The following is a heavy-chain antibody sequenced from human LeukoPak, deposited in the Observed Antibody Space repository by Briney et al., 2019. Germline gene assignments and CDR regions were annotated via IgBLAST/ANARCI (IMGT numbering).Heavy chain of an antibody. Sequence: GESLKISYKGSGYSFTSYWIGWVRQMPGKGLEWMGIIYPGDSDTRYSPSFQGQVTTSADKSISTAYLQWSSLKASDTAMYYCARHGCSTTSCAQFDPWGQGTLVTVSS. CDR3: ARHGCSTTSCAQFDP. CDR1: GYSFTSYW. CDR2: IYPGDSDT. V-gene: IGHV5-51*01. D-gene: IGHD2-2*01. J-gene: IGHJ5*02.